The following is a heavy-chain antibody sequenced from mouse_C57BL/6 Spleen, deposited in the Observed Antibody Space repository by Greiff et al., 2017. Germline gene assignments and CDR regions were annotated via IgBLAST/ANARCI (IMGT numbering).Heavy chain of an antibody. D-gene: IGHD1-1*01. V-gene: IGHV1-53*01. Sequence: QVQLQQPGAELVKPGASVKLSCKASGYTFTSYWMHWVKQRPGQGLEWIGNINPSNGGTNYNEKFKSKATLTVDKSSSTAYMQLSSLTSEDSAVYYGARSWVGGDYYVYFDYWGQGTTLTVSS. J-gene: IGHJ2*01. CDR3: ARSWVGGDYYVYFDY. CDR1: GYTFTSYW. CDR2: INPSNGGT.